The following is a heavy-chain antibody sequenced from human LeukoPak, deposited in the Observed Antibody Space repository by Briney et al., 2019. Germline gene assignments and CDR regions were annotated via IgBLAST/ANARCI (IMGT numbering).Heavy chain of an antibody. J-gene: IGHJ6*03. CDR2: IIPILGIA. V-gene: IGHV1-69*02. Sequence: SVKVSCKASGGTFSSYTISGVRQAPGQGLEWMGRIIPILGIANYAQKFQGRVTITADKSTSTAYMELSSLRSEDTAVYYCARGYCSSTSCYYGYYYMDVWGKGTTVTVSS. CDR3: ARGYCSSTSCYYGYYYMDV. D-gene: IGHD2-2*01. CDR1: GGTFSSYT.